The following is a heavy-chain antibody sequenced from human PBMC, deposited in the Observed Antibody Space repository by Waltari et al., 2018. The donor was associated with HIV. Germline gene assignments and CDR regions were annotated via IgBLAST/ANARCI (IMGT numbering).Heavy chain of an antibody. CDR3: ASDKLPGNSYYYYGMDV. V-gene: IGHV4-39*07. CDR2: IYYSGST. D-gene: IGHD2-15*01. J-gene: IGHJ6*02. Sequence: QLQLQESGPGLVTPSETLSLTCTVSGGSISSSSYYWGWIRQPPGKGLEWIGSIYYSGSTYYNPSLKSRVTISVDTSKNQFSLKLSSVTAADTAVYYCASDKLPGNSYYYYGMDVWGQGTTVTVSS. CDR1: GGSISSSSYY.